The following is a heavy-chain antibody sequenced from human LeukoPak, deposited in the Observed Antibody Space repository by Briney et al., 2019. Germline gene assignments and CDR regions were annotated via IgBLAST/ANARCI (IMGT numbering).Heavy chain of an antibody. Sequence: SQTLSLNCAISGDSGSSISAAWNWIIQSPSTPPDWLGRTYYRSKWYNDYAVSVKSRITINPDTSKNQFSLQLNSVTPEDTAVYYCARALAVAGINWFDPWGQGTLVTVSS. CDR2: TYYRSKWYN. CDR1: GDSGSSISAA. CDR3: ARALAVAGINWFDP. J-gene: IGHJ5*02. D-gene: IGHD6-19*01. V-gene: IGHV6-1*01.